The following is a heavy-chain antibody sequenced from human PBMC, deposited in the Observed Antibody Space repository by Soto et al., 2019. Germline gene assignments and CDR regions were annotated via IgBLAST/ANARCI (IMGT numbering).Heavy chain of an antibody. CDR2: INPNSGGT. CDR1: GYTFTGYY. J-gene: IGHJ6*02. Sequence: ASVKVSCKASGYTFTGYYMHWVRQAPGQGLEWMGWINPNSGGTNYAQKFQGMVTMTRDTSISTAYMELSRLRSDDTAVYYCARVDIVVVPAAIHYYYGMDVWGQGTTVTVSS. V-gene: IGHV1-2*02. CDR3: ARVDIVVVPAAIHYYYGMDV. D-gene: IGHD2-2*01.